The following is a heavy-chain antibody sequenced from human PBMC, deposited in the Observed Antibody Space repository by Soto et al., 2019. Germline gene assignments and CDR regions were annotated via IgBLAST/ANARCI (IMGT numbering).Heavy chain of an antibody. Sequence: QVQLQESGPGLVKPSGTLSLTCAVSGGSISSNNWCRWVRQPPGEGLEWIGEIHHSGSTNYNPSLKSRVTISVDKSKNQFSLKLSSVTAADTAVYYCARAVAAAGIDWFDPWGQGTLVTVSS. CDR2: IHHSGST. V-gene: IGHV4-4*02. CDR1: GGSISSNNW. D-gene: IGHD6-13*01. CDR3: ARAVAAAGIDWFDP. J-gene: IGHJ5*02.